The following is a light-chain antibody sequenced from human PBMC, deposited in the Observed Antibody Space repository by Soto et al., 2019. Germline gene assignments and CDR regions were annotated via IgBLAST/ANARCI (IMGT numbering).Light chain of an antibody. CDR2: DVS. V-gene: IGLV2-14*01. CDR3: SSYTSTSTYVL. J-gene: IGLJ2*01. Sequence: SALTQPASVSGSPGQSITISCTGTSSDVGGYNYVSWYQQYPGKAPKLMIYDVSNRPSGVSNRFSGSKSGNTASLTISGLQAEDEDDYYCSSYTSTSTYVLFGGGTKLTVL. CDR1: SSDVGGYNY.